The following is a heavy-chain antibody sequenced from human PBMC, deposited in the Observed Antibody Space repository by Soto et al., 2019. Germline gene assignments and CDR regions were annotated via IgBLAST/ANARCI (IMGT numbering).Heavy chain of an antibody. J-gene: IGHJ6*02. CDR1: GFTFSSYG. V-gene: IGHV3-30*18. CDR3: AKDFGYGGNSVYYYGMDV. CDR2: ISYDGSNK. Sequence: PGGSLRLSCAASGFTFSSYGMHWVRQAPGKGLEWVAVISYDGSNKYYADSVKGRFTISGDNSKNTLYLQMNSLRAEDTAVYYCAKDFGYGGNSVYYYGMDVWGQGTTVTVSS. D-gene: IGHD4-17*01.